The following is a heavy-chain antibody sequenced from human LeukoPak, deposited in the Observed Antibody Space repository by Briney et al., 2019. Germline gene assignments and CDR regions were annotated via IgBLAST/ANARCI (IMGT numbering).Heavy chain of an antibody. D-gene: IGHD2-2*01. V-gene: IGHV1-2*02. Sequence: ASVKVSCKASGYTFTVYYMHWVRQAPGQGLEWMGWINPNSGGTNYAQKFQGRVTMTRDTSISTAYMELSRLRSDDTAVYYCARDHCSSTSSYGDFDYWGQGTLVTVSS. CDR2: INPNSGGT. CDR1: GYTFTVYY. CDR3: ARDHCSSTSSYGDFDY. J-gene: IGHJ4*02.